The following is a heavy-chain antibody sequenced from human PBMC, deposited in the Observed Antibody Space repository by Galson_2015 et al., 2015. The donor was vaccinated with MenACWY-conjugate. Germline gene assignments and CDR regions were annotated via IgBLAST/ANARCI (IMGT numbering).Heavy chain of an antibody. V-gene: IGHV6-1*01. CDR1: GDSVSSNNAA. J-gene: IGHJ5*02. CDR2: TYHRSKWYY. D-gene: IGHD6-19*01. Sequence: CAISGDSVSSNNAAWNWTRQSPSRGLEWLGRTYHRSKWYYDYAPSLGSRIAISPDTSKNQFSPQLNSVTSEDTAVYFCAKEGAGFDPWGQGTLVSVSS. CDR3: AKEGAGFDP.